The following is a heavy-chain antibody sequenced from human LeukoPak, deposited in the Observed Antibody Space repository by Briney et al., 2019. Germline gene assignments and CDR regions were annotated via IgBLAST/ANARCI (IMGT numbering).Heavy chain of an antibody. D-gene: IGHD5-18*01. J-gene: IGHJ4*02. CDR1: GGSFSGYY. Sequence: SETLSLTCAVYGGSFSGYYWSWIRQPPGKGLEWIGEINHSGSTNYNPSLKSRVTIPVDTSKNQFSLKLSSVTAADTAVYYCARQSGYSSGNYYFDYWGPGTLVTVSS. CDR3: ARQSGYSSGNYYFDY. CDR2: INHSGST. V-gene: IGHV4-34*01.